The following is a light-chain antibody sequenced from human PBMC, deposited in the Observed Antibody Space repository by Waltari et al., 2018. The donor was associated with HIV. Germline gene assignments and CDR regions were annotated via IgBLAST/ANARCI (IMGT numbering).Light chain of an antibody. Sequence: QSALPQPPSASATPGQRVIITRSGSRSDYGSNPVTWYQQFHGTAPKLLIKTNNHRPSGVPDRFFGSKSGTSASLSISGLYSEDEADYYCESWDDRLNGPVFVGGTKLTVL. CDR2: TNN. J-gene: IGLJ3*02. CDR3: ESWDDRLNGPV. CDR1: RSDYGSNP. V-gene: IGLV1-44*01.